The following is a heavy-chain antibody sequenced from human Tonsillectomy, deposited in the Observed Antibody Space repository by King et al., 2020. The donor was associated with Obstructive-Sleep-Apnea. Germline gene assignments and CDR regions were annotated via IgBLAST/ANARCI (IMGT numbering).Heavy chain of an antibody. J-gene: IGHJ4*02. Sequence: QLVQSGAEVKKPGASVKVSCKASGYTFTSYGISWVRQAPGQGLEWMGWISASNGNTNYAQKLQGRVTMTTDTSTSTVHMELRSLRSDDTAVYYCARGGYDILTGYYAGRDVDFDYWGQGTLVTVSS. V-gene: IGHV1-18*01. CDR1: GYTFTSYG. D-gene: IGHD3-9*01. CDR3: ARGGYDILTGYYAGRDVDFDY. CDR2: ISASNGNT.